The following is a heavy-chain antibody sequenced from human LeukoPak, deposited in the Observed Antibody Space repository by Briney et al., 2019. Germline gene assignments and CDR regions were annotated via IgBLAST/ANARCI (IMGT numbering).Heavy chain of an antibody. V-gene: IGHV1-69*04. CDR3: ARGHGSGSYYDY. J-gene: IGHJ4*02. D-gene: IGHD3-10*01. CDR1: GGTFSSYA. Sequence: SVKVSCKASGGTFSSYAISWVRQAPGQGPEWMGRIIPILGIANYAQKFQGRVTITADKSTSTAYMELSSLRSEDTAVYYCARGHGSGSYYDYWGQGTLVTVSS. CDR2: IIPILGIA.